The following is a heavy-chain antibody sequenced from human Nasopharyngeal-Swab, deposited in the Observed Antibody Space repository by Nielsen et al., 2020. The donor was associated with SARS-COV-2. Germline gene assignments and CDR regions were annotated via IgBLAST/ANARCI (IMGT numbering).Heavy chain of an antibody. J-gene: IGHJ6*03. Sequence: GGSLRLSCAASGFTFSTYGMHWVRQAPGKGLEWVAVISYDGSDKYYADSVQGRFTISRDNSKNTLYLLMHSLRAEDTAVYYCAKDAAARLPPFYYYYMDVWGKGTTVTVSS. CDR1: GFTFSTYG. CDR2: ISYDGSDK. D-gene: IGHD6-13*01. CDR3: AKDAAARLPPFYYYYMDV. V-gene: IGHV3-30*18.